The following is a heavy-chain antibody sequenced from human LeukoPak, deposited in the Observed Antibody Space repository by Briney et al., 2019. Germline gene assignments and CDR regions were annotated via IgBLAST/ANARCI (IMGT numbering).Heavy chain of an antibody. V-gene: IGHV1-2*02. J-gene: IGHJ5*02. CDR3: ARGIAAAGGRWFDP. Sequence: GASVKVSCKASGYTFTDYYMHWVRQAPGQRLEWMGWINPNSGGTNYALQFQGRVTMTRDTSISTAYMELSNLRSDDTAVYYCARGIAAAGGRWFDPWGQGTLVTVSS. CDR2: INPNSGGT. CDR1: GYTFTDYY. D-gene: IGHD6-13*01.